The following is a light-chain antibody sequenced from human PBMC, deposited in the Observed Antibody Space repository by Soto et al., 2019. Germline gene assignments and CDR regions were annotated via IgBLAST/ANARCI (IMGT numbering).Light chain of an antibody. CDR3: SSYTSSSTRV. CDR1: SSDVGGYNY. V-gene: IGLV2-14*01. J-gene: IGLJ1*01. Sequence: QSALTQPASVSGSPGQSITISCTGTSSDVGGYNYVSWYQQHPGKAPKLMIYEVSNRPSGVSNRFSGSKSGNMASLTISGLQAEDEADYYCSSYTSSSTRVFGTGTKVTFL. CDR2: EVS.